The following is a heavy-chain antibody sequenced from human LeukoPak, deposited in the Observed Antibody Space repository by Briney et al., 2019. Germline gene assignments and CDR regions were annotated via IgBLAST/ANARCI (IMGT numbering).Heavy chain of an antibody. CDR3: ASGCSGGSCPDGAFDI. Sequence: PGGSLRLSCAASGFTFSSYSMNWVRQAPGKGLEWVSSISSSSYIYYADSVKGRLTISRDNAKNSLYLQMNSLRAEDTAVYYCASGCSGGSCPDGAFDIWGQGTMVTVSS. CDR1: GFTFSSYS. D-gene: IGHD2-15*01. J-gene: IGHJ3*02. V-gene: IGHV3-21*01. CDR2: ISSSSYI.